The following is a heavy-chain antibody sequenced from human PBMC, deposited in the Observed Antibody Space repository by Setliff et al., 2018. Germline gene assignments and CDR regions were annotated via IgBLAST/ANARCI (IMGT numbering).Heavy chain of an antibody. J-gene: IGHJ1*01. Sequence: ASVKVSCKAFGYSFTNYGLNWVRQAPGQGLEWMGWISGYDDNTNYAQRFQGRVTMTTDTSASTAYMELRSLRSDDTAVYYCVRDAGWQYDDYAGVYFPHWGQGTLVTVSS. CDR2: ISGYDDNT. CDR3: VRDAGWQYDDYAGVYFPH. V-gene: IGHV1-18*01. CDR1: GYSFTNYG. D-gene: IGHD4-17*01.